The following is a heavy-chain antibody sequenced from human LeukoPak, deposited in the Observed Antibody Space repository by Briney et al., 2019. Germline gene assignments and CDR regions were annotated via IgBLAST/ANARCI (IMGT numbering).Heavy chain of an antibody. J-gene: IGHJ6*02. Sequence: GGSVRLFCATSGHTLTNAWKRWVRQATGKGREWVSRIKSVANGESMDCAAPVKGRFFNSTDDSKNIVYLQMYSLKTDDTAVYYCIADVAEFYPYAMDVWGQGTTVTVSS. CDR1: GHTLTNAW. D-gene: IGHD2/OR15-2a*01. CDR2: IKSVANGESM. V-gene: IGHV3-15*05. CDR3: IADVAEFYPYAMDV.